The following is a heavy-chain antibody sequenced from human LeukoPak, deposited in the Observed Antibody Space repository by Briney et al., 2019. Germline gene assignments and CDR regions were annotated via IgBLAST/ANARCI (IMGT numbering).Heavy chain of an antibody. V-gene: IGHV4-34*01. Sequence: PSETLSLTCAVYGGSFSGYYWSWIRQPPGKGLEWIGEINHSGSTNYNPPLKSRVTISVDTSKNQFSLKLSSVTAADTAVYYCARGETGTTSYFDYWGQGTLVTVSS. CDR2: INHSGST. J-gene: IGHJ4*02. CDR1: GGSFSGYY. CDR3: ARGETGTTSYFDY. D-gene: IGHD1-1*01.